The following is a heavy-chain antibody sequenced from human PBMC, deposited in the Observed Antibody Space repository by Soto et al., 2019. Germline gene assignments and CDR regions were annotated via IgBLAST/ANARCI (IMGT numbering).Heavy chain of an antibody. J-gene: IGHJ4*02. CDR1: GFTFSSYA. CDR3: VKDYGPQTPKRELPLPYFDY. Sequence: GGSLRLSCAASGFTFSSYAMSWVRQAPGKGLEWVSAISGSGGSTYYADSVKGRFTISRDNSKNTLYLQMNSLRAEDTAVYYCVKDYGPQTPKRELPLPYFDYWGQGTLGTVSS. D-gene: IGHD1-26*01. V-gene: IGHV3-23*01. CDR2: ISGSGGST.